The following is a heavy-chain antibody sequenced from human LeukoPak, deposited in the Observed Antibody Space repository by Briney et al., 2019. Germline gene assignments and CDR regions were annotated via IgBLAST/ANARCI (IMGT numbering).Heavy chain of an antibody. CDR2: ISSSGSTI. Sequence: PGGSLRLSCAASGFTFSDYYMSWIRQAPGKGLEWVPYISSSGSTIYYADSVKGRFTISRDNAKNSLYLQMNSLRAEDTAVCYCARDQGDYYYGMDVWGQGTTVTVSS. CDR3: ARDQGDYYYGMDV. V-gene: IGHV3-11*01. D-gene: IGHD3-10*01. J-gene: IGHJ6*02. CDR1: GFTFSDYY.